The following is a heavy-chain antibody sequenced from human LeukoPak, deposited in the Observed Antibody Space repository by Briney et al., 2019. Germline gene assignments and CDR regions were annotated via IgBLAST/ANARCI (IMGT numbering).Heavy chain of an antibody. V-gene: IGHV4-39*07. Sequence: SEALSLTCTVSGGSISSSSYYWGWIRQPPGKGLEWIGSIYYSGSTYYNPSLKSRVTISVDTSKNQFSLKLSSVTAADTAVYYCARELGEGYNLLYYYMDVWGKGTTVTVSS. D-gene: IGHD5-24*01. CDR3: ARELGEGYNLLYYYMDV. CDR2: IYYSGST. J-gene: IGHJ6*03. CDR1: GGSISSSSYY.